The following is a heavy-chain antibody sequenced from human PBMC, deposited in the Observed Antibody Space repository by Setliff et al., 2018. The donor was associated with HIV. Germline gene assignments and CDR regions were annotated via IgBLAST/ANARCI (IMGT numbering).Heavy chain of an antibody. Sequence: SVKVSCKASGFTFTDSAVQWVRQTRGQRLEWIGWIVVGRGNTNYAQQFQGRVTITRDMSTSTAYMELSSLRSEDTAVYYCVADPSISMVRGLILGSTFDIWGQGTPVTVSS. V-gene: IGHV1-58*01. J-gene: IGHJ3*02. CDR2: IVVGRGNT. CDR3: VADPSISMVRGLILGSTFDI. CDR1: GFTFTDSA. D-gene: IGHD3-10*01.